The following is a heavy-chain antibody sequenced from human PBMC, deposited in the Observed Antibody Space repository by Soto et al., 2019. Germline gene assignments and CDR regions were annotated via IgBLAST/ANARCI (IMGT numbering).Heavy chain of an antibody. CDR2: VNAENGDT. D-gene: IGHD3-10*02. V-gene: IGHV1-3*01. Sequence: ASVKVSCKASGYTFTTYAIHWVRQAPGQRLEWMGWVNAENGDTKYSQKFQGRVTITVDTSATTAYMEMSSLRSEDTAVYYCARDIFGLLTLGVSDNWGQGTRVTVSS. CDR1: GYTFTTYA. CDR3: ARDIFGLLTLGVSDN. J-gene: IGHJ4*02.